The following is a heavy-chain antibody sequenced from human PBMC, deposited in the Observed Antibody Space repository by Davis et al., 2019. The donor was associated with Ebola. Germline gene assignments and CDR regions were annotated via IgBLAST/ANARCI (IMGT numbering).Heavy chain of an antibody. CDR1: GGSISSYY. V-gene: IGHV4-59*01. CDR2: IYYSGST. Sequence: PSETLSLTCTVSGGSISSYYWSWIRQPPGKGLEWIGYIYYSGSTNYNPSLKSRVTISVDTSKNQFSLKLSSVTAADTAVYYCARVGTTGPEEHYFDYWGQGTLVTVSS. CDR3: ARVGTTGPEEHYFDY. D-gene: IGHD1-1*01. J-gene: IGHJ4*02.